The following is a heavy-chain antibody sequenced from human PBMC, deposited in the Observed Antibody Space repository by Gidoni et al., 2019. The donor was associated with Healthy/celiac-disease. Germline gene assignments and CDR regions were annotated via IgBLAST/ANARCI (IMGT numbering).Heavy chain of an antibody. J-gene: IGHJ5*02. Sequence: QLQLQESGPGLVKPSETLSLTCTVSGGSISSSSYYWGWIRQPPGKGLEWIGSNYYRGSTYYNPSLKSRVTISVDTSKNQFSLKLSSVTAADTAVYYCARDGSGSYYNVGWFDPWGQGTLVTVSS. V-gene: IGHV4-39*07. CDR2: NYYRGST. CDR1: GGSISSSSYY. CDR3: ARDGSGSYYNVGWFDP. D-gene: IGHD3-10*01.